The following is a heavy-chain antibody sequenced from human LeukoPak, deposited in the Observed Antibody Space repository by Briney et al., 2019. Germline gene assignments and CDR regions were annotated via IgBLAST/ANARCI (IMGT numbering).Heavy chain of an antibody. CDR1: GFTFRTYG. V-gene: IGHV3-30*02. Sequence: GGSLRLSCVASGFTFRTYGMHWVRQAPGKGLEWVTFIRYDGSDKFYADSVKGRFTISRDNSKNTLFLQMNSLRVADTAVYYCAKRADYYDSSRALYDAFDLWGQGTMVTVSS. D-gene: IGHD3-16*01. CDR2: IRYDGSDK. CDR3: AKRADYYDSSRALYDAFDL. J-gene: IGHJ3*01.